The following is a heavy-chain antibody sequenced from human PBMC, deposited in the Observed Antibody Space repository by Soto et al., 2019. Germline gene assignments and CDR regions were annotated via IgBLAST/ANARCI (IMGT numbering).Heavy chain of an antibody. J-gene: IGHJ4*02. CDR3: ARDMYYYDSSGYYHPFFLDY. CDR2: INSDGSST. D-gene: IGHD3-22*01. CDR1: GFTFSSYW. Sequence: LRLSCAASGFTFSSYWMHWVLQAPGKGLVWVSRINSDGSSTSYADSVKGRFTISRDNAKNTLYLQMNSLRAEDTAVYYCARDMYYYDSSGYYHPFFLDYWGQGTLVTVSS. V-gene: IGHV3-74*01.